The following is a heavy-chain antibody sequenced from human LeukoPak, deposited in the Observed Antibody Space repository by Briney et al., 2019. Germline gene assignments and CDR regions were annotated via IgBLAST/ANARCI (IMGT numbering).Heavy chain of an antibody. V-gene: IGHV1-2*02. Sequence: GASVKVSCKASGYTFTGYYMHWVQQAPGQGLERMGWINPNSGGTNYAQKFQGRVTMTRDTSISTAYMELSRLTSDDTAVYYCARLVPAATQNFDYGSQGTLVTVSS. CDR2: INPNSGGT. CDR1: GYTFTGYY. J-gene: IGHJ4*02. D-gene: IGHD2-2*01. CDR3: ARLVPAATQNFDY.